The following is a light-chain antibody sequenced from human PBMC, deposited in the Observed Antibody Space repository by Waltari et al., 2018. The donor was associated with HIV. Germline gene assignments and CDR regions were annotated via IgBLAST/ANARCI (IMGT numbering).Light chain of an antibody. CDR1: SLRRFF. Sequence: SSELTQDPVVSVALVQTINITCQGDSLRRFFANWYQQRPGQAPVLVVYGANRRPSGIPDRFSASNSGNTSSLIISDSQAVDEADYYCHSRDTNSDHYVFGGGTRVIV. CDR2: GAN. CDR3: HSRDTNSDHYV. J-gene: IGLJ1*01. V-gene: IGLV3-19*01.